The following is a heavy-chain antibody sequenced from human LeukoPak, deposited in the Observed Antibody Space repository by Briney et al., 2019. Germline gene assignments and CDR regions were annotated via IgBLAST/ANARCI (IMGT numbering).Heavy chain of an antibody. CDR2: IYYSGST. V-gene: IGHV4-30-4*01. D-gene: IGHD5-12*01. CDR1: GGSISSGDYY. CDR3: ARDGGSGYDSGPFPNAFDI. Sequence: PSETLSLTCTVSGGSISSGDYYGSWIRQPPGKGLEWIGYIYYSGSTYYNPSLKSRVTISVDTSKNQFSLKLSSVTAADTAVYYCARDGGSGYDSGPFPNAFDIWGQGTMVTVSS. J-gene: IGHJ3*02.